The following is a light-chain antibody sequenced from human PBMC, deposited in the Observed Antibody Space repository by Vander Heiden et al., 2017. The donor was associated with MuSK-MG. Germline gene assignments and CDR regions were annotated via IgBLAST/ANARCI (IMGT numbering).Light chain of an antibody. CDR1: QGIGNF. J-gene: IGKJ1*01. CDR2: AAS. V-gene: IGKV1-27*01. CDR3: QKYNRAPGT. Sequence: DIQMTQSPSSLSASIGDRVTITCRASQGIGNFLGWYQQKPGQAPKLLIYAASTLLSGVPSRFSGSGSGTDFTLTITSLQPEDVATYFCQKYNRAPGTFGQGTKVE.